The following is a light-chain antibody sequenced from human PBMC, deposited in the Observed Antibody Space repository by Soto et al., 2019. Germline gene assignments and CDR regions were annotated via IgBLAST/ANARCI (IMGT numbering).Light chain of an antibody. CDR1: QSVRSSY. J-gene: IGKJ5*01. CDR3: QQYGSSPIT. V-gene: IGKV3-20*01. CDR2: GAS. Sequence: EIVLTQSPGTLSLSPRDRVTLSCRVSQSVRSSYLACYQQKPGQAPRLXVYGASSRATGVPDRFSGSGSGTDFTLSISRQQPEDFAVYYCQQYGSSPITFGQGTRLEIK.